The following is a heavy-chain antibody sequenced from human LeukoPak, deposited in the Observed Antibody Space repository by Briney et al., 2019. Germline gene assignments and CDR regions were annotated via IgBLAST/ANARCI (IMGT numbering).Heavy chain of an antibody. CDR3: ARSGYYYYYMDV. CDR1: GYTFTGYY. Sequence: ASVKVSCKASGYTFTGYYMRWVRQAPGQGLEWMGWINPNSGGTNYAQKFQGRVTMTRDTSISTAYMELSRLRSDDTAVYYCARSGYYYYYMDVWGKGTTATISS. J-gene: IGHJ6*03. V-gene: IGHV1-2*02. D-gene: IGHD2-15*01. CDR2: INPNSGGT.